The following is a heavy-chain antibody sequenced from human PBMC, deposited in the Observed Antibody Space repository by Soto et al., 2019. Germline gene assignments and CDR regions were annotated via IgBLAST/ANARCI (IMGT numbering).Heavy chain of an antibody. CDR1: GFPFSSYG. V-gene: IGHV3-33*01. Sequence: GGSLRLSCAASGFPFSSYGMHWVRQAPGKGLEWVAVIWYDGSNRYYADSVKGRFTISRDNSKNTLYLQMNSLRAEDTAVYYCARAPHYYDSSGYYPNYYYYYGMDVWGQGTTVTVSS. J-gene: IGHJ6*02. D-gene: IGHD3-22*01. CDR2: IWYDGSNR. CDR3: ARAPHYYDSSGYYPNYYYYYGMDV.